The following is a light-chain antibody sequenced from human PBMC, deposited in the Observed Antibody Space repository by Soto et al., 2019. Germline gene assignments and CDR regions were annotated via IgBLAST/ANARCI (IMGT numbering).Light chain of an antibody. CDR3: QQYGSSGT. J-gene: IGKJ1*01. CDR2: GAS. Sequence: PGERATLSCMASQSVSSSYLAWYQQKPGQAPRLLIYGASNRATGIPDRFSGSGSGTDFTLTISRLEPEDFAVYYCQQYGSSGTFGQGTKVDI. CDR1: QSVSSSY. V-gene: IGKV3-20*01.